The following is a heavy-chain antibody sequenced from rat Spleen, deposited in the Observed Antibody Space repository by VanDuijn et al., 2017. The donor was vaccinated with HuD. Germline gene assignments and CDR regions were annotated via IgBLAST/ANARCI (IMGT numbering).Heavy chain of an antibody. CDR1: GFTFSNYD. CDR2: ISTGGGNT. Sequence: EVQLVESGGGIVQPGRSLKLSCAASGFTFSNYDMAWVRQAPTKGLEWVASISTGGGNTYYRDSVKGRFTISRDNAKSTLYLQMDSLRSEDTATYYCARHYGGYSEYVMDAWGQGASVTVSS. CDR3: ARHYGGYSEYVMDA. D-gene: IGHD1-11*01. J-gene: IGHJ4*01. V-gene: IGHV5S23*01.